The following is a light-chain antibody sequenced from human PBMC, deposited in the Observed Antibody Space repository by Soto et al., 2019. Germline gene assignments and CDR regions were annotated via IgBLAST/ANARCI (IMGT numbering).Light chain of an antibody. CDR1: QSVSSY. CDR3: QQRSNWPPLT. J-gene: IGKJ4*01. Sequence: EIVLTQSPATLSLSPGERATLSCRASQSVSSYLAWYQQKPGQAPRLLIYDASNRATGIPARFSGSGSGTDFTLTISSLEPEDFAVYYGQQRSNWPPLTFGGGNKVEIK. CDR2: DAS. V-gene: IGKV3-11*01.